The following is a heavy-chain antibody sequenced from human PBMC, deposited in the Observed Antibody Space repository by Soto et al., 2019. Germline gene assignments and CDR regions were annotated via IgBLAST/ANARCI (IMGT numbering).Heavy chain of an antibody. J-gene: IGHJ6*02. D-gene: IGHD3-22*01. CDR3: ARDAYYDSIPYGMDV. CDR1: GYTFTSYG. V-gene: IGHV1-18*04. Sequence: QVQLVQSGAEVKKPGASVKVSCKASGYTFTSYGISWVRQAPGQGLGWMGWISAYNGNTNYAQKLQGRVTMTTDTTTSTAYMELRSLRCDDTAVYYCARDAYYDSIPYGMDVWGQGTTVTVSS. CDR2: ISAYNGNT.